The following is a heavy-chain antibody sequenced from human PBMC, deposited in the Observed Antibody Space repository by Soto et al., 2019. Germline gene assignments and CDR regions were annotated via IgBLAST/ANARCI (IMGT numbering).Heavy chain of an antibody. CDR2: ISGSGDST. D-gene: IGHD6-19*01. CDR1: GFTFSSYA. V-gene: IGHV3-23*01. CDR3: AKGGPGIAVAGTGYFQH. J-gene: IGHJ1*01. Sequence: EVQLLESGGGLVQPGGSLRLSCAASGFTFSSYAMSWVRQAPGKGLEWVSGISGSGDSTYYADSVKGRFTISRDNSKNTLYLPMTSLRAEDTAVYYCAKGGPGIAVAGTGYFQHWGQGTLVTVSS.